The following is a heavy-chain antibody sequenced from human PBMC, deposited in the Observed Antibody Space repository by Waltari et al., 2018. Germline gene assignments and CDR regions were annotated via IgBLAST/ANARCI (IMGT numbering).Heavy chain of an antibody. Sequence: QVQLVQSGAEVKKPGASVKVSCKASGYTFTSYAMHWVRQAPGQRLEWMGWINAGNGNTKYSQKFQGRVTITRDTSASTAYMELSSLRSEDTAVYYCARRTMVRGVITHYYYYGMDVWGQGTTVTVSS. CDR2: INAGNGNT. D-gene: IGHD3-10*01. V-gene: IGHV1-3*01. J-gene: IGHJ6*02. CDR1: GYTFTSYA. CDR3: ARRTMVRGVITHYYYYGMDV.